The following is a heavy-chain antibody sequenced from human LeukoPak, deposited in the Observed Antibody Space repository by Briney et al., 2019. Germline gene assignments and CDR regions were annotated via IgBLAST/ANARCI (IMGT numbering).Heavy chain of an antibody. V-gene: IGHV3-23*01. Sequence: GGSLRLSCAASGFTFSDYAMTWVRQAPGKGLEWVSTVSGSGGSTYYADSVKGRFTISRDNSKNTLWLQMNSLRAGDTAVYYCAKGSSASYYRGWSDPWGQGTLVTVSS. J-gene: IGHJ5*02. D-gene: IGHD3-10*01. CDR3: AKGSSASYYRGWSDP. CDR2: VSGSGGST. CDR1: GFTFSDYA.